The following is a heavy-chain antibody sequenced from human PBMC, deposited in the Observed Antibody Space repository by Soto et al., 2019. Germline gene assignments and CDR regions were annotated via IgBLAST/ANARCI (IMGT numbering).Heavy chain of an antibody. D-gene: IGHD4-17*01. CDR1: GYTFTDYY. CDR2: ISPNSGGT. Sequence: QVQLVQSGAEVKKPGASVKVSCKASGYTFTDYYMHWVRQAPGQGLEWVGWISPNSGGTHYAQKFQGRVTMTRDTSITTAYMELSGLRSDDTALYYCAITTTYYFDYWGQGTLVTVSS. CDR3: AITTTYYFDY. J-gene: IGHJ4*02. V-gene: IGHV1-2*02.